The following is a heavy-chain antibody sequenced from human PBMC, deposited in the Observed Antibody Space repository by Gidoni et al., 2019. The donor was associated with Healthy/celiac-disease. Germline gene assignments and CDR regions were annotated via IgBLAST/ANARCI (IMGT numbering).Heavy chain of an antibody. CDR1: GFTFSSYA. V-gene: IGHV3-30-3*01. J-gene: IGHJ4*02. CDR2: ISYDGSNK. D-gene: IGHD5-12*01. CDR3: ARSQEMATIPDY. Sequence: QVQLVESGGGVVQPGRSLRLSCAASGFTFSSYAMHWVRQAPGKGLEWVAVISYDGSNKYYADSVKGRFTISRDNSKNTLYLQMNSLRAEDTAVYYCARSQEMATIPDYWGQGTLVTVSS.